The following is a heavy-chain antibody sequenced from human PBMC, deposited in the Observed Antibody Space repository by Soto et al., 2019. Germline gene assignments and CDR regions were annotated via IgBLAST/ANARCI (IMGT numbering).Heavy chain of an antibody. CDR2: ISGSGGST. V-gene: IGHV3-23*01. D-gene: IGHD3-10*01. Sequence: GGSLRLSCAASGFTFSSYAMSWVRQAPGKGLEWVSAISGSGGSTYYADSVKGRFTISRDNSKNTLYLQMNSLRAEDTAVYYCATKGDWFGELSATRTDYWGQGTLVTVSS. J-gene: IGHJ4*02. CDR1: GFTFSSYA. CDR3: ATKGDWFGELSATRTDY.